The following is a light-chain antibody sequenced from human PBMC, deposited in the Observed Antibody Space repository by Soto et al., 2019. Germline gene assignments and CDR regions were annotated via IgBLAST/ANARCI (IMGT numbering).Light chain of an antibody. CDR1: QGIRND. V-gene: IGKV1-17*01. CDR3: QQCHRYLT. J-gene: IGKJ1*01. Sequence: DTQMTQSPSSLSASVGDRVTIACRASQGIRNDLAWYQQKPGKAPKRLSYLASSLQSGVPSRFSVSGSGKECTLTISSLQPDDIATYYCQQCHRYLTFGQGTKWIS. CDR2: LAS.